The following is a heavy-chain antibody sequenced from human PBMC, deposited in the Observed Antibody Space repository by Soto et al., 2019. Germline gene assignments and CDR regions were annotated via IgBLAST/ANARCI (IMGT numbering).Heavy chain of an antibody. J-gene: IGHJ4*02. CDR3: ARADSSSWYIHTSPFDY. Sequence: SQTLSLTCAISGDSVSSNSAAWNWIRQSPSRGLEWLGRTYYRSKWYNDYAVSVKSRITINPDTSKNQFSLQLNSVTPEDTAVYYCARADSSSWYIHTSPFDYWGQGTLVTVSS. D-gene: IGHD6-13*01. CDR1: GDSVSSNSAA. V-gene: IGHV6-1*01. CDR2: TYYRSKWYN.